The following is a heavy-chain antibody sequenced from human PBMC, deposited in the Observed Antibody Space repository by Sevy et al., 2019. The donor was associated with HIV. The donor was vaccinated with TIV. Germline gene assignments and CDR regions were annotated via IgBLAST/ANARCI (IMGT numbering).Heavy chain of an antibody. CDR2: ISYSGVAT. J-gene: IGHJ6*02. D-gene: IGHD3-10*02. CDR3: AKPPSNHDVLHYYGLDV. V-gene: IGHV3-23*01. Sequence: GGSLRLSCVGSGFTFGSYGMSWVRQPPGKGLEWVSSISYSGVATLYADSVRGRFTISRDNSKNILYLQMNSLRAEDTAVDLCAKPPSNHDVLHYYGLDVWGQGTTVTVSS. CDR1: GFTFGSYG.